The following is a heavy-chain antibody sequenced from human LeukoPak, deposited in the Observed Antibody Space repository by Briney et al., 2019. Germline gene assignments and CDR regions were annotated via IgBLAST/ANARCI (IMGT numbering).Heavy chain of an antibody. CDR1: GFTSNSYS. D-gene: IGHD1-26*01. V-gene: IGHV3-21*06. J-gene: IGHJ3*01. Sequence: GGSLRLSCGGSGFTSNSYSMNWVRQAPGKGLEGVASIIGSGTEMFYAESLKGRFTISRDNSKNSLYLQMNSLRVEETGVYYWAKVQSDIVGAVFFAFDVWGQGTMVSVSS. CDR3: AKVQSDIVGAVFFAFDV. CDR2: IIGSGTEM.